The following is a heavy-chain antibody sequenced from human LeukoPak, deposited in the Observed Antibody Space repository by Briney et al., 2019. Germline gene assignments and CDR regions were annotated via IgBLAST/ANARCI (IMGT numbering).Heavy chain of an antibody. V-gene: IGHV4-39*07. CDR2: IYYSGST. CDR3: ARDAYGSGPFY. CDR1: GGSISSSSYY. J-gene: IGHJ4*02. D-gene: IGHD3-10*01. Sequence: PSETLSLTCTVSGGSISSSSYYWGWIRQPPGKGLEWIGSIYYSGSTYYNPSLKSRVTISVDTSKNQFSLKLSSVTAADTAVYYCARDAYGSGPFYWGQGTLVTVSS.